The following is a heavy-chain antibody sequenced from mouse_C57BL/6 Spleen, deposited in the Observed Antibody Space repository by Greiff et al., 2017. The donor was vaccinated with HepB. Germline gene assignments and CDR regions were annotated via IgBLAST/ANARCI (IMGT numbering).Heavy chain of an antibody. J-gene: IGHJ2*01. D-gene: IGHD1-1*01. V-gene: IGHV5-17*01. CDR2: ISSGSSTI. Sequence: EVQVVESGGGLVKPGGSMKLSCAASGFTFSDYGMHWVRQAPEKGLEWVAYISSGSSTIYYADTVKGRFTISRDNAKNTLFLQMTSLRSEDTAMYYCARPYYGSGDYFDYWGQGTTLTVSS. CDR1: GFTFSDYG. CDR3: ARPYYGSGDYFDY.